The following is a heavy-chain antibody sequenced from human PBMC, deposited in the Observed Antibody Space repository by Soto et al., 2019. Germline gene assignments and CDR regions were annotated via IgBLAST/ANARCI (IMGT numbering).Heavy chain of an antibody. CDR1: GYTFTSYG. V-gene: IGHV1-18*01. J-gene: IGHJ4*02. CDR2: ISTYNGNT. D-gene: IGHD3-10*01. CDR3: ARGAFSDGSGSYSQYYLDY. Sequence: ASVKVSCKASGYTFTSYGISWVRQAPGQGLEWMGWISTYNGNTNYAQKLQGRVTMTTDTSTSTAYMELRSLRSDDTVVYYCARGAFSDGSGSYSQYYLDYWGQGTLVTVSS.